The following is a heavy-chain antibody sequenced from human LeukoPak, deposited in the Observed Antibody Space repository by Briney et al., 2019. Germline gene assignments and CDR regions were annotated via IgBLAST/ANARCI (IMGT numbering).Heavy chain of an antibody. CDR3: AKDGRYCSGGSCYSGDFSYYMDV. CDR2: ISGSGGTT. J-gene: IGHJ6*03. D-gene: IGHD2-15*01. CDR1: GFTFSSYA. V-gene: IGHV3-23*01. Sequence: QPGGSLRLSCAASGFTFSSYAMSSVRQAPGKWLEWVSGISGSGGTTYHADCVKGRSNIFRDHSKNTLNLPKNSLRAENTGVYYCAKDGRYCSGGSCYSGDFSYYMDVWGKETKVTVSS.